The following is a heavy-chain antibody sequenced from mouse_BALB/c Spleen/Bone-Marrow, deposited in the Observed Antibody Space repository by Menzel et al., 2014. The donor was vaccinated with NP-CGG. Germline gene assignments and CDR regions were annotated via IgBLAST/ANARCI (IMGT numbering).Heavy chain of an antibody. Sequence: VQLKQSGPELVKPGASVKISCKASGYTFTDYNMHWVKQSHGKSLEWIGRIDPANGNTKYDPKFQGKATITADTSSNTAYLQLSSLTSEDTAVYYCARFPYDYGGGDYWGQGTTLTVSS. CDR2: IDPANGNT. CDR1: GYTFTDYN. CDR3: ARFPYDYGGGDY. V-gene: IGHV14-3*02. D-gene: IGHD2-4*01. J-gene: IGHJ2*01.